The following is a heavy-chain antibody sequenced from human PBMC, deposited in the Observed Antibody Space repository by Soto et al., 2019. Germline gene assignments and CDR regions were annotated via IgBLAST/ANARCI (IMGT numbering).Heavy chain of an antibody. D-gene: IGHD6-13*01. V-gene: IGHV1-69*06. CDR3: ARGGIAAQAGNFDY. J-gene: IGHJ4*02. CDR1: GGTFSSYA. CDR2: IIPIFGTA. Sequence: QVQLVQSGAEVKKPGSSVKVSCKASGGTFSSYAISWVRQAPGQGLEWMGGIIPIFGTANYAQKFQGRVTITAEKSTSTAYMELSSLRSEDTAVYYCARGGIAAQAGNFDYWGQGTLVTVSS.